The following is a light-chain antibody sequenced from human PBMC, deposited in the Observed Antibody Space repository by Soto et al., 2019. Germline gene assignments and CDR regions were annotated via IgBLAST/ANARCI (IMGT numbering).Light chain of an antibody. Sequence: DIVMTQSPDSLAVSLGERATINCKSSQSVLYSSNNKNYLAWYQQKPGQPPKLLIYWASTRESGVRDRFSGRGSATDFTLTITSLQAEDVAVYFCQQYYSTPPTFGQGTKVEIK. CDR2: WAS. J-gene: IGKJ1*01. V-gene: IGKV4-1*01. CDR3: QQYYSTPPT. CDR1: QSVLYSSNNKNY.